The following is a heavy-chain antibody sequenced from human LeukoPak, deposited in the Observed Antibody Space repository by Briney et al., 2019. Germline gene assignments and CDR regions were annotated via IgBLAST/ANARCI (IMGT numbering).Heavy chain of an antibody. V-gene: IGHV3-21*01. CDR3: ARGNAITMVRRVTNWFDP. CDR2: ISSSSSYI. CDR1: GFTFSSYS. J-gene: IGHJ5*02. Sequence: GGSLRLSSAASGFTFSSYSMNWVRQAPGKGLEWVSSISSSSSYIYYADSVKGRFTISRDNAKNSLYLQMNSLRAEDTAVYYCARGNAITMVRRVTNWFDPWGQGTLVTVSS. D-gene: IGHD3-10*01.